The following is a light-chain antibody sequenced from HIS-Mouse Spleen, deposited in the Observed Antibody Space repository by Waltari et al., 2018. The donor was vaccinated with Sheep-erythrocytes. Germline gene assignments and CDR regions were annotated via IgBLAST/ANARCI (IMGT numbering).Light chain of an antibody. CDR3: SSYAGSNNWV. V-gene: IGLV2-8*01. Sequence: QSALTQPPSASGSPGQSVPIPCTCTSSDVGGYTYVSWYQQHPGKAPKLMIYEVSKRPSGVPDRFSGSKSGNTASLTVSGLQAEDEADYYCSSYAGSNNWVFGGGTKLTVL. CDR2: EVS. J-gene: IGLJ3*02. CDR1: SSDVGGYTY.